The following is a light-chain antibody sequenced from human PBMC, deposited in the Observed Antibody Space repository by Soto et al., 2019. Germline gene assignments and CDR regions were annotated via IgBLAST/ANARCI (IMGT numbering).Light chain of an antibody. J-gene: IGKJ4*01. Sequence: AIQLTQSPSSLSASVGDRVTITCRASQGISSALAWYQQKPGKAPRLLIYDASSLESGVPSRFSGSGSGTDFTLTISSLQPEDFATYYGQQDGLTFGGGT. CDR1: QGISSA. CDR3: QQDGLT. CDR2: DAS. V-gene: IGKV1-13*02.